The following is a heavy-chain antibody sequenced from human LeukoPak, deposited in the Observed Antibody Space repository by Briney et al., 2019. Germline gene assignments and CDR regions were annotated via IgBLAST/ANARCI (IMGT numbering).Heavy chain of an antibody. V-gene: IGHV3-48*01. CDR1: GFTFSSYS. CDR2: ISSSSSTI. J-gene: IGHJ4*02. CDR3: ARDLELYSSGWYGFDY. Sequence: GGSLRLSCAASGFTFSSYSMNWVRQAPGKGLEWVSYISSSSSTIYYADSVKGRFTISRDNAKNSLYLQMNSLRAEDTAVYYCARDLELYSSGWYGFDYWGQGTLVTVSS. D-gene: IGHD6-19*01.